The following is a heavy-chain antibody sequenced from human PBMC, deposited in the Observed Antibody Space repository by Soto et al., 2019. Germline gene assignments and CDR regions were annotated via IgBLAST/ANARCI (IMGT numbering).Heavy chain of an antibody. CDR1: GGSFSGYY. Sequence: QVQLQQWGAGLLKPSETLSLTCAVYGGSFSGYYWSWIRQPPGKGLEWIGEINHSGSTNYNPSLKSRVTISVDTSKNQFSLKLSSVNAADTAVYYCARGRVDTAMVPIDYWGQGTLVTVSS. D-gene: IGHD5-18*01. CDR2: INHSGST. J-gene: IGHJ4*02. CDR3: ARGRVDTAMVPIDY. V-gene: IGHV4-34*01.